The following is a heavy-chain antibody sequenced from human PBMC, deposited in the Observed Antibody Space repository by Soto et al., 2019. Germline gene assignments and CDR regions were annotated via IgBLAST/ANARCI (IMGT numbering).Heavy chain of an antibody. D-gene: IGHD6-6*01. J-gene: IGHJ4*02. Sequence: QVQLQESGPGLVTPSETLSLTCTVSGGSIRPYYWSWIRQPPGKGLEWIGYIYYTGSTNYNSSLKSRVTMSLDTSKNQFSLKLNSMTAADTALYYCARGSPMSSSFPLDFWGQGTLVAVSS. CDR1: GGSIRPYY. CDR2: IYYTGST. CDR3: ARGSPMSSSFPLDF. V-gene: IGHV4-59*01.